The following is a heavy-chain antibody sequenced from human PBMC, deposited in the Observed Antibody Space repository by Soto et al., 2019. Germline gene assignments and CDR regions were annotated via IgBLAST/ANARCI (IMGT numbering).Heavy chain of an antibody. CDR3: ARELGYCSSTSCYKGYYGMDV. D-gene: IGHD2-2*02. CDR1: GFTFSSYG. Sequence: QLQLVESGGGVVQPGRSLRLSCAASGFTFSSYGMHWVRQAPVKGLEWVAVIWYDGSNKYYADSVKGRFIISRDNSKNTLYLQMNSPRAEDTAVYYCARELGYCSSTSCYKGYYGMDVWGPGTTVTVS. J-gene: IGHJ6*02. CDR2: IWYDGSNK. V-gene: IGHV3-33*01.